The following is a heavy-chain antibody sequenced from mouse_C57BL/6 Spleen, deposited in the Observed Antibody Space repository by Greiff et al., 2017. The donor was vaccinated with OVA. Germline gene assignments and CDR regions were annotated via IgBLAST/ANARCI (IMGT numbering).Heavy chain of an antibody. CDR3: ARGGLGDY. Sequence: VQLQESGPGLVKPSQSLSLTCSVTGYSITSGYYWNWIRQFPGNKLEWMGYISYDGSNNYNPSLKNRISITRDTSKNQFFLKLNSVTTEDTATYYCARGGLGDYWGQGTSVTVSS. J-gene: IGHJ4*01. D-gene: IGHD2-4*01. CDR2: ISYDGSN. V-gene: IGHV3-6*01. CDR1: GYSITSGYY.